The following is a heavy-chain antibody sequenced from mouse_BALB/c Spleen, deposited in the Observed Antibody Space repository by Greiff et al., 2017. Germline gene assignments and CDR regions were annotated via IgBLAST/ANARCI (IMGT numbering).Heavy chain of an antibody. CDR2: ISYSGST. D-gene: IGHD2-1*01. J-gene: IGHJ2*01. Sequence: EVKVEESGPGLVKPSQSLSLTCTVTGYSITSDYAWNWIRQFPGNKLEWMGYISYSGSTSYNPSLKSRISITRDTSKNQFFLQLNSVTTEDTATYYCERKGGNNVGFDDWGEGTTLTVSS. CDR3: ERKGGNNVGFDD. CDR1: GYSITSDYA. V-gene: IGHV3-2*02.